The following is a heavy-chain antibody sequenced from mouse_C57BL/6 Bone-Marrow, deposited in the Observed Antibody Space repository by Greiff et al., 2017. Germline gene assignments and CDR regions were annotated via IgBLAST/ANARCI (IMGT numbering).Heavy chain of an antibody. CDR1: GYSITGGYY. CDR2: ISYTGSN. CDR3: ARRGLLRPYFDY. Sequence: EVQLQQSGPGLVKPSPSLSLTCSVTGYSITGGYYWNWIRQFPGNIQEWMGYISYTGSNNYNPSLKNRISITRDTSKNQFFLKLNSVTTEDTATYDCARRGLLRPYFDYWGQGTTLTVSS. J-gene: IGHJ2*01. V-gene: IGHV3-6*01. D-gene: IGHD1-2*01.